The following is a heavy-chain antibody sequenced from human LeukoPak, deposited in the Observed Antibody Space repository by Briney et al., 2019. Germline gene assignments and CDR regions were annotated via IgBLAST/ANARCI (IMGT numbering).Heavy chain of an antibody. Sequence: GGSLRLSCAASGFTFSSYWMSWVRQAPGEGLEWVANIKHDGSEKYYVDSVKGRFTISRDSAKNSLYLQMNSLRVEDTAVYYCARRVAFGEYFEYWGQGTLVTVSS. CDR2: IKHDGSEK. V-gene: IGHV3-7*03. J-gene: IGHJ4*02. D-gene: IGHD3-10*01. CDR3: ARRVAFGEYFEY. CDR1: GFTFSSYW.